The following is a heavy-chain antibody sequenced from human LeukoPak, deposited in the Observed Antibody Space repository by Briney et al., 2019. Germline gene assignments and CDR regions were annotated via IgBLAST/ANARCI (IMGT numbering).Heavy chain of an antibody. CDR2: IYYSGST. V-gene: IGHV4-59*01. CDR3: AVGSSPTFDI. CDR1: GASINNYY. D-gene: IGHD6-6*01. Sequence: PSETLSLTCSVSGASINNYYWSWIRQPPGKGLEWIWYIYYSGSTNYNPSLKSRVTISVDTSKNQFSLKLSSVTAADTAVYYCAVGSSPTFDIWGQGTMVTVSS. J-gene: IGHJ3*02.